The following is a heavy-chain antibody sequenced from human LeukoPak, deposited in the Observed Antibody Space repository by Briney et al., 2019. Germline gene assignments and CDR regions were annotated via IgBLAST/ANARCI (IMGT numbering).Heavy chain of an antibody. CDR2: ISGGGGST. CDR1: GFTFSTYA. CDR3: AKNRVVAVTPIGYFDY. D-gene: IGHD2-15*01. Sequence: TGGSLRLSCAASGFTFSTYAMSWVRQAPGKGLEWVSGISGGGGSTFYADSVKGRFTIYRDNSKNTLYLQMNSLRAEDTAVYYCAKNRVVAVTPIGYFDYWGQGTLVTVSS. J-gene: IGHJ4*02. V-gene: IGHV3-23*01.